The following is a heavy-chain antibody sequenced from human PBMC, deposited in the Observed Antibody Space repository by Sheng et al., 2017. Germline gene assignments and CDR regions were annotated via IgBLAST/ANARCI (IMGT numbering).Heavy chain of an antibody. V-gene: IGHV1-2*02. Sequence: QVQLEQSGAAVKKPGSSVRVSCKASGGTFSDYAISWVRQAPGHGLEWMGWINPTSGETNYAQRFQGRVTMTRDTSISTAYMELNSMRSDDAAVYYCTREKGYYFDYWGQGTLVTVSS. CDR2: INPTSGET. CDR3: TREKGYYFDY. J-gene: IGHJ4*02. CDR1: GGTFSDYA.